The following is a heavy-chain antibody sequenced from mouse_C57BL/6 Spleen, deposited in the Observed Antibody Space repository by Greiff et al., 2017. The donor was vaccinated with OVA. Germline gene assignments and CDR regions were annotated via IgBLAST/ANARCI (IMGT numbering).Heavy chain of an antibody. J-gene: IGHJ4*01. CDR2: INPNYGTT. CDR1: GYSFTDYN. D-gene: IGHD2-5*01. CDR3: ARRGYSKYYAMNY. Sequence: VQLQQSGPELVKPGASVKISCKASGYSFTDYNMNWVKKSNGKSLEWIGVINPNYGTTSYNQKFKGKATLTVDQSSSPAYMQLNSLTSEDSAVYYCARRGYSKYYAMNYWGQGASVTDSS. V-gene: IGHV1-39*01.